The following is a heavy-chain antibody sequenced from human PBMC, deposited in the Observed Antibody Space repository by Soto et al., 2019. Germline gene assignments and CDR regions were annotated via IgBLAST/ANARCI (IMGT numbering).Heavy chain of an antibody. CDR2: INGNSGNT. CDR1: GFSFGSYA. Sequence: EVQVLESGGGLVQPGGSLRLSCAASGFSFGSYAMTWVRQAPGKGLEWVSTINGNSGNTYYADSVKGRFTISRDNSKDTLFLQMESPRAEDTALYYCAKCDWNDYYFDSWGQGTLVTVSS. V-gene: IGHV3-23*01. CDR3: AKCDWNDYYFDS. J-gene: IGHJ4*02. D-gene: IGHD1-1*01.